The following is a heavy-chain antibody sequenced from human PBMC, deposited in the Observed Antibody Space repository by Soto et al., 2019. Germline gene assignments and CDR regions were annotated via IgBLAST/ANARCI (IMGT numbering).Heavy chain of an antibody. CDR3: TTGMTTVTAGFDY. Sequence: PGGSLRLSCASSGGTFSNAWMSWVRQAPGKGLEWVGRIKRNTDGGTTDYAAPVQGRFTISRDDSKNTLYLQMDSLKTEDTAVYYCTTGMTTVTAGFDYWGQGTLVTVSS. J-gene: IGHJ4*02. D-gene: IGHD4-17*01. V-gene: IGHV3-15*01. CDR2: IKRNTDGGTT. CDR1: GGTFSNAW.